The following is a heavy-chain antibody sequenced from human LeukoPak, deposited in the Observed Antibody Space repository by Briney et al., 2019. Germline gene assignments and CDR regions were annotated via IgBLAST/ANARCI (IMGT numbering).Heavy chain of an antibody. CDR3: AKGLYDSNGYGDWGFDY. V-gene: IGHV3-30*18. J-gene: IGHJ4*02. D-gene: IGHD3-22*01. CDR2: ISYDGTNK. Sequence: GGSLRLSCAASGFTFSAYGLHWVRQAPGKGLEGVAVISYDGTNKYYAESVKGRFTISRDNSKNTLYLQMNSQRSEDTAVYYWAKGLYDSNGYGDWGFDYWGQGTLVTVSS. CDR1: GFTFSAYG.